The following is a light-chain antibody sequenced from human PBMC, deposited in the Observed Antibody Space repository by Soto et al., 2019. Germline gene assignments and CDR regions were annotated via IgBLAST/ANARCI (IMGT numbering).Light chain of an antibody. J-gene: IGKJ4*01. V-gene: IGKV1-33*01. CDR2: DAS. CDR3: QQYDNLLT. CDR1: QDISNY. Sequence: DIQSAQSPSSLSASVGDRVSITCHASQDISNYLNWYQQKPGKAPKLLIYDASNLETGVPSRFSGSGSGTDFTFTISSLQPEDIATYYCQQYDNLLTFGGGTKVDI.